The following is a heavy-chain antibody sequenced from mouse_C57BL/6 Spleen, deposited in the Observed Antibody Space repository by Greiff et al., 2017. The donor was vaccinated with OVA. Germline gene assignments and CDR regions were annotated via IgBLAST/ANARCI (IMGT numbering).Heavy chain of an antibody. CDR3: ARRGTTVVEGAMDY. CDR1: GYAFSSYW. D-gene: IGHD1-1*01. Sequence: VQLQQSGAELVKPGASVKISCKASGYAFSSYWMNWVKQRPGKGLEWIGQIYPGDGDTNYNGKFKGKATLTADKSSSTAYMQLSSLTSEDSAVYFCARRGTTVVEGAMDYWGQGTSVTVSS. V-gene: IGHV1-80*01. J-gene: IGHJ4*01. CDR2: IYPGDGDT.